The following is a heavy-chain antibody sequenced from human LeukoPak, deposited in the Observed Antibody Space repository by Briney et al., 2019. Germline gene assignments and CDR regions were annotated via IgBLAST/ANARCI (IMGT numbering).Heavy chain of an antibody. Sequence: SVKVSCKASGGTFSSYAISWVRQAPGQGLEWMGGVIPIFGTANYAQKFQGRVTITADESTSTAYMELSSLRSEDTAVYYCARNLNLVPAANRNWFDPWGQGTLVTVSS. V-gene: IGHV1-69*01. D-gene: IGHD2-2*01. CDR1: GGTFSSYA. CDR2: VIPIFGTA. J-gene: IGHJ5*02. CDR3: ARNLNLVPAANRNWFDP.